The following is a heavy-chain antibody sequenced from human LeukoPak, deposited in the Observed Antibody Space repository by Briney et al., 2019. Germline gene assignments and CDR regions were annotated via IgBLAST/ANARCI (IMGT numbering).Heavy chain of an antibody. Sequence: ASVKVSCEASGYTFTGYYMHWVRQAPGQGLEWMGWINPDTGGTSYAKRFQGRVTMTRDTSISTAYMELSRLTYDDTAVYYCARGGEVCSSTSCYRGHEYWGQGTLVTVSS. CDR1: GYTFTGYY. CDR3: ARGGEVCSSTSCYRGHEY. V-gene: IGHV1-2*02. J-gene: IGHJ4*02. D-gene: IGHD2-2*01. CDR2: INPDTGGT.